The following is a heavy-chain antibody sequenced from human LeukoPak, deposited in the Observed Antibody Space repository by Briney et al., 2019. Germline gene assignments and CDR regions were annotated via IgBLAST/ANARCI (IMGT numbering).Heavy chain of an antibody. Sequence: GGSLRLSCAAAGFTVNANYVTWVRQAPGKGLECVSVIYSGDSTYYADSVKGRFTISRDNSKNTLYLQMNSLRAEDTAIYYCAIVNKGHYLDYWGKGTLVTVSS. CDR1: GFTVNANY. V-gene: IGHV3-53*01. CDR2: IYSGDST. D-gene: IGHD1/OR15-1a*01. CDR3: AIVNKGHYLDY. J-gene: IGHJ4*02.